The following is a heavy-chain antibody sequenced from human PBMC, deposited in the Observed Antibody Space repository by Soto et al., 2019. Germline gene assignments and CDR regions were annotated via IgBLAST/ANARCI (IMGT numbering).Heavy chain of an antibody. CDR1: GDSVSSNSAG. CDR2: TYYKSKWNN. D-gene: IGHD3-10*01. CDR3: TGITWFRGMDV. V-gene: IGHV6-1*01. Sequence: SQTLSLTCVISGDSVSSNSAGWNWIRQSPSRGLEWLGRTYYKSKWNNDYALSVKSRITTNPDTSKNQFSLHLYSVTPEDTAVYYCTGITWFRGMDVWGQGTPVTVSS. J-gene: IGHJ6*02.